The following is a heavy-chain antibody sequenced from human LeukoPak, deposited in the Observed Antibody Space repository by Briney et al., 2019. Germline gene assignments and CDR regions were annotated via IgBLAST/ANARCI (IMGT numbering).Heavy chain of an antibody. D-gene: IGHD6-13*01. CDR2: ISAYNGNT. V-gene: IGHV1-18*01. Sequence: ASVKVSCKASGYTFTSYGISWVRQAPGQGLEWMVWISAYNGNTNYAQKLQGRVTMTTDTSTSTAYMELRSLRSDDTAVYYRARATAAAGTPSPFDYWGQGTLVTVSS. J-gene: IGHJ4*02. CDR3: ARATAAAGTPSPFDY. CDR1: GYTFTSYG.